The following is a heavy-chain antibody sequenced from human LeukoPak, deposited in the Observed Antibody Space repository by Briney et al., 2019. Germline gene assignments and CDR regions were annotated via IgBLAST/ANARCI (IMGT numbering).Heavy chain of an antibody. CDR1: GASISSYY. Sequence: PSETLSLTCTVSGASISSYYWTWIRQPAGKGLEWIGRIYTSGSTNYNPSLKSRVTMSVDTSKNQFSLKLSSVTAADTAVYYCARLSADSSSSRGFDYWGQGTLVTVSS. J-gene: IGHJ4*02. CDR3: ARLSADSSSSRGFDY. V-gene: IGHV4-4*07. CDR2: IYTSGST. D-gene: IGHD2-2*01.